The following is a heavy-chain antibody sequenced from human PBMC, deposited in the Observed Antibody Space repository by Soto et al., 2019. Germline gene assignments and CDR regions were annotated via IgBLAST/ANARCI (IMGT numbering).Heavy chain of an antibody. CDR3: ARENCSGGSCYYFDY. J-gene: IGHJ4*02. V-gene: IGHV1-18*03. CDR2: ISAYNGNT. CDR1: GYTFTSYG. D-gene: IGHD2-15*01. Sequence: GASVKVSCKASGYTFTSYGISWVRQAPGQGLEWMGWISAYNGNTNYAQKLQGRVTMTTDTSTSTAYMELRSLRSDDMAVYYCARENCSGGSCYYFDYWGQGTLVTVSS.